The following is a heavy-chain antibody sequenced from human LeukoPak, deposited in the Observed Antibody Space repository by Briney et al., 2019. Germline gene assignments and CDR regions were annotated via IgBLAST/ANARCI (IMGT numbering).Heavy chain of an antibody. Sequence: SETLSLTCAVYGGSFSGYYWNWIRQPPGKGLEWIGEINHSGSTNYNPSLKSRVTISVDTSKNQFSLKLSSVTAADTAVYYCARARHDSRSPMDVWGQGTTVTVSS. V-gene: IGHV4-34*01. CDR2: INHSGST. CDR1: GGSFSGYY. J-gene: IGHJ6*02. CDR3: ARARHDSRSPMDV. D-gene: IGHD3-22*01.